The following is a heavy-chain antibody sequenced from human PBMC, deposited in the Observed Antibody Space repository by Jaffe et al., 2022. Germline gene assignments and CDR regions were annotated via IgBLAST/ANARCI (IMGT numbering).Heavy chain of an antibody. D-gene: IGHD4-17*01. CDR2: ISSSSSYI. V-gene: IGHV3-21*01. CDR1: GFTFSSYS. CDR3: ARGSWVTTAPEVVYFDY. J-gene: IGHJ4*02. Sequence: EVQLVESGGGLVKPGGSLRLSCAASGFTFSSYSMNWVRQAPGKGLEWVSSISSSSSYIYYADSVKGRFTISRDNAKNSLYLQMNSLRAEDTAVYYCARGSWVTTAPEVVYFDYWGQGTLVTVSS.